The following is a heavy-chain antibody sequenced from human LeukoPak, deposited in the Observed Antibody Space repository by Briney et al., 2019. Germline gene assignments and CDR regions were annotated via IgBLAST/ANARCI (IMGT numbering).Heavy chain of an antibody. V-gene: IGHV1-69*06. CDR3: ARLPQTHGGAFDI. CDR1: GGTFSSYA. J-gene: IGHJ3*02. Sequence: SVKVSCKASGGTFSSYAISWVRQAPGQGLEWMGGIIPIFGTANYAQKFQGRVTITADKSTSTAYMELSSLRSEDTAVYYCARLPQTHGGAFDIWGQGTMVTVSS. CDR2: IIPIFGTA.